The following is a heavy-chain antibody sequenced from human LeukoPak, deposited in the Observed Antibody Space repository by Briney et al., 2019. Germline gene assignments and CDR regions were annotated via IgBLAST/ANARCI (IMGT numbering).Heavy chain of an antibody. CDR2: IIAGNGNT. V-gene: IGHV1-3*03. J-gene: IGHJ4*02. Sequence: GASVKVSCKASGYTFTGYYMHWVRQAPGQGLEWMGWIIAGNGNTKYSHEFQGRVTITRDTSATTAYMELSSLRSEDMAVYYCARDSGSGWYPSGALDYWGQGTLVTVSS. D-gene: IGHD6-19*01. CDR3: ARDSGSGWYPSGALDY. CDR1: GYTFTGYY.